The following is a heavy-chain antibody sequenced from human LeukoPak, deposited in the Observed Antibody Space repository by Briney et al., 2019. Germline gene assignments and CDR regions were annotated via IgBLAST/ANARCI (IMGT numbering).Heavy chain of an antibody. CDR1: GFTFSSYE. CDR2: ISPDGTNT. J-gene: IGHJ5*02. D-gene: IGHD4-17*01. CDR3: ARNFDYGDHL. Sequence: GGSLRLSCAASGFTFSSYEMNWVRQAPGKGLVWVSRISPDGTNTGYADSVKGRFTISRDNAKNTLYLQLNSLRVEDTAIYHCARNFDYGDHLWGQGTLVTVSS. V-gene: IGHV3-74*01.